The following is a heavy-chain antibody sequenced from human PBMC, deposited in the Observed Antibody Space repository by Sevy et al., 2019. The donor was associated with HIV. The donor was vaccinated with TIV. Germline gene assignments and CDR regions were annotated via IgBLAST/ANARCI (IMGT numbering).Heavy chain of an antibody. V-gene: IGHV3-33*01. CDR2: IWNDGSNK. CDR1: GFTFSNYG. J-gene: IGHJ4*02. Sequence: GGSLRLSCAASGFTFSNYGMHWVRQAPGKGLEWVADIWNDGSNKYYADSVKGRFTISRDNSKNTLYLQMNSLRVEDTAVYFWARGGDFNDRSAKRDFDYWGQGTLVTVSS. CDR3: ARGGDFNDRSAKRDFDY. D-gene: IGHD3-22*01.